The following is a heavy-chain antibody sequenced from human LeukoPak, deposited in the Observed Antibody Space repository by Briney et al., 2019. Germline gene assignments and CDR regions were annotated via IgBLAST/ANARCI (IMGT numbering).Heavy chain of an antibody. CDR3: ARDLTEVLLWFGELSRYYYYGMDV. J-gene: IGHJ6*02. V-gene: IGHV1-18*01. CDR1: GYTFTSYG. Sequence: GASVKVSCKASGYTFTSYGISWVRQAPGQGLEWMGWISAYNGSTNYAQKLQGRVTMTTDTSTSTAYMELRSLRSDDTAVYYCARDLTEVLLWFGELSRYYYYGMDVWGQGTTVTVSS. D-gene: IGHD3-10*01. CDR2: ISAYNGST.